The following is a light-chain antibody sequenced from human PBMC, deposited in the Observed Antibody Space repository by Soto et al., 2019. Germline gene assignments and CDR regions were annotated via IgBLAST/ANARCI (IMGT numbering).Light chain of an antibody. Sequence: DIQMTQSPSTLSASEGDRVTITCRASQSISSWLAWYQQKPGKAPKLLIYDASSLESGVSSRFSGSGSGTEFTLTISSLQPDDFATYYCQQYSSSSWTFGQGTKVEI. V-gene: IGKV1-5*01. CDR2: DAS. J-gene: IGKJ1*01. CDR1: QSISSW. CDR3: QQYSSSSWT.